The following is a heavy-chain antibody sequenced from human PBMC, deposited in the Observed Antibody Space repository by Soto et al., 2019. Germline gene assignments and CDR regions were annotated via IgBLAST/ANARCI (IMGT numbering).Heavy chain of an antibody. CDR2: ISATGGST. D-gene: IGHD2-15*01. Sequence: GGSLRLSCAGSGFTFASYVMMWVRQAPGKGLEWVSSISATGGSTYYAGSVKGRFTISRDNSKNTLYLQMNSLRAEDTAIYYCANAEHPRRSIGFDYWGQGTLVTVSS. CDR3: ANAEHPRRSIGFDY. J-gene: IGHJ4*02. CDR1: GFTFASYV. V-gene: IGHV3-23*01.